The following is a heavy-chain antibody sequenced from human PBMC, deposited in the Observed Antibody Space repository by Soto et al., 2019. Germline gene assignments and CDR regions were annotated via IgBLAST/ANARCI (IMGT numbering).Heavy chain of an antibody. V-gene: IGHV3-30-3*01. J-gene: IGHJ5*02. CDR1: GFTFSSYA. CDR2: ISYDGSNK. Sequence: QVQLVESGGGVVQPGRSLRLSCAASGFTFSSYAMHWVRQAPGKGLEWVAVISYDGSNKYYADSVKGRFTISRDNSKNTLYLQMNRLRAEDTAVYYCARDRSSSSLPRGWFDPWGQGTLVTVSS. D-gene: IGHD6-6*01. CDR3: ARDRSSSSLPRGWFDP.